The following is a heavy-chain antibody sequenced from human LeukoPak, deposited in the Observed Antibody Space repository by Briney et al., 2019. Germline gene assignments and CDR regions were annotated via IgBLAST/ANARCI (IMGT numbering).Heavy chain of an antibody. Sequence: ASVKVSCKASGYTFTGYYMHWVRQAPGQGLEWMGRINPNSGGTNYAQKFQGRVTMTRDTSISTAYMELSGLRSDDTAVYYCARVRDSGSYYDAFDIWGQGTMVTVSS. D-gene: IGHD1-26*01. J-gene: IGHJ3*02. V-gene: IGHV1-2*06. CDR3: ARVRDSGSYYDAFDI. CDR2: INPNSGGT. CDR1: GYTFTGYY.